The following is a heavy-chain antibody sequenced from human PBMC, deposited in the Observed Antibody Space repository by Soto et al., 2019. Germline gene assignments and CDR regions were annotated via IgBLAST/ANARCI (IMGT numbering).Heavy chain of an antibody. J-gene: IGHJ3*01. CDR3: ESRLTLATTTGDAFDL. CDR1: SGSIINYY. Sequence: QVQLQESGPGLVKPSETLSLTCTVSSGSIINYYWSWIRQPPGKGLEWIGFIYYSGSTNYNSFLKSRVTMSLDMSRQQLSLQLNSVTAADTAVYYCESRLTLATTTGDAFDLWGQGKMVTVSS. D-gene: IGHD4-17*01. V-gene: IGHV4-59*01. CDR2: IYYSGST.